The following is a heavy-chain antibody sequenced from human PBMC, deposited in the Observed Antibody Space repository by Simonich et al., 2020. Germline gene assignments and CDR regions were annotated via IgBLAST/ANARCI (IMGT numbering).Heavy chain of an antibody. CDR3: ARDRYCSGGSCYYFDY. J-gene: IGHJ4*02. CDR2: IWYDGSNK. D-gene: IGHD2-15*01. CDR1: GFTFSSYG. V-gene: IGHV3-33*01. Sequence: QVQLVESGGGVVQPGRSLRLSCAASGFTFSSYGMHWVRQAPGKGLEWVAVIWYDGSNKYYADSVKGRFTISRDNSKNTLSLQMNSLRAEDTAVYYCARDRYCSGGSCYYFDYWGQGTLVTVSS.